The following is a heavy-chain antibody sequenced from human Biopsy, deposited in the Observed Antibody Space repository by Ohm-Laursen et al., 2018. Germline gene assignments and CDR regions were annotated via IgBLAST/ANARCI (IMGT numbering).Heavy chain of an antibody. CDR3: AHGSGSYYKWDF. CDR1: GDSITRSY. Sequence: GTLSLTCTLSGDSITRSYWSWIRQSPGKGLEWIGHVFDRGTTNYNPSVRNRVTVSEDTSKKQFSLKMTSVTAADTAIYYCAHGSGSYYKWDFWGRGSLVTVSS. J-gene: IGHJ4*02. V-gene: IGHV4-59*08. D-gene: IGHD3-10*01. CDR2: VFDRGTT.